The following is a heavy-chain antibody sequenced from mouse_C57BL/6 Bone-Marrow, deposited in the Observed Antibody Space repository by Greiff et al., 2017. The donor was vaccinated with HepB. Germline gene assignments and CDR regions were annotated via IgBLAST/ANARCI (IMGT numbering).Heavy chain of an antibody. CDR2: INPNNGGT. CDR3: ARWRIGSSYSFDY. V-gene: IGHV1-26*01. D-gene: IGHD1-1*01. Sequence: EVQLQQSGPELVKPGASVKISCKASGYTFTDYYMNWVNQSHGKSLEWIGDINPNNGGTSYNQKFKGKATLTVDKSSSTAYMELRGLTYEDAAVYYCARWRIGSSYSFDYWGQGTTLTVSS. CDR1: GYTFTDYY. J-gene: IGHJ2*01.